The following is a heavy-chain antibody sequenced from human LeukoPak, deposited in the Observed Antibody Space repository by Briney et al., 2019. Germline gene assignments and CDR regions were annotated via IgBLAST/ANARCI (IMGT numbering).Heavy chain of an antibody. CDR3: ARSGYFAEYFQN. Sequence: SQTLSLTCAISGDSVSSNIAAWNWIRQSPSRGLEWLGRTYYGSKWSNDYALSVKSRITINPDTSKNQFSLQLNSVTPEDTAVYYCARSGYFAEYFQNWGQGTLVTVSS. V-gene: IGHV6-1*01. CDR1: GDSVSSNIAA. CDR2: TYYGSKWSN. D-gene: IGHD3-22*01. J-gene: IGHJ1*01.